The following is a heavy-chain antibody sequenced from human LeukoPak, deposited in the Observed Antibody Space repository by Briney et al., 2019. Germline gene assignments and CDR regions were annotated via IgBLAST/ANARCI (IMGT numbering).Heavy chain of an antibody. Sequence: ASVKVPCKASGYTFTSYYMHWVRQAPGQGLEWMGIINPSGGSTSYAQKFQGRVTMTRDTSTSTVYMELSSLRSEDTAVYYCATPADITIFGVARSPNYYYYYGMDVWGQGTTVTVSS. CDR3: ATPADITIFGVARSPNYYYYYGMDV. CDR2: INPSGGST. D-gene: IGHD3-3*01. CDR1: GYTFTSYY. V-gene: IGHV1-46*01. J-gene: IGHJ6*02.